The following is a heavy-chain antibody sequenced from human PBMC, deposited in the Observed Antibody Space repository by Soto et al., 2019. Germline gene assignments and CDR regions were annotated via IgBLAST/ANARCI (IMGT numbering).Heavy chain of an antibody. CDR1: GYTFTGYY. CDR3: ARDGGGRGLVYYYGMDV. V-gene: IGHV1-2*04. CDR2: INPNSGGT. J-gene: IGHJ6*02. D-gene: IGHD3-16*01. Sequence: GASVKVSCKASGYTFTGYYMHWVRQAPGQGLEWMGWINPNSGGTNYAQKLQGWVTMTRDTSISTAYMELSRLRSDDTAVYYCARDGGGRGLVYYYGMDVWGQGTTVTVSS.